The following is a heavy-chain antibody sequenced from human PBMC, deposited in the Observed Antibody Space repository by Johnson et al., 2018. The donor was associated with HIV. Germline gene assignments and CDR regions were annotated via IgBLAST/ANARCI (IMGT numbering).Heavy chain of an antibody. Sequence: QVQLVESGGGVVQPGRSLRLSCAASGFTFSSYAMHWVRQAPGKGLDWVAVISDDGSNEYYADSVTGRFAISRDNSKNTLYLQMNSLRAEDTALYYCARQHYYGSGSYPGAFDIWGQGTMVTVSS. CDR2: ISDDGSNE. J-gene: IGHJ3*02. CDR1: GFTFSSYA. CDR3: ARQHYYGSGSYPGAFDI. D-gene: IGHD3-10*01. V-gene: IGHV3-30*09.